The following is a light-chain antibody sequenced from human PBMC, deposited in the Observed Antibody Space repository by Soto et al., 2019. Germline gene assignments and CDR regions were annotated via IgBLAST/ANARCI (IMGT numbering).Light chain of an antibody. CDR3: QQYNNWPRT. CDR2: GAS. J-gene: IGKJ1*01. Sequence: EIVMTQSPATLSVSPGERATLSCRASQSVSSNLAWYQQKPCQAPRLLIYGASTRATGIPARFSGSGSGTEFPLTISSLQSEDIAVYSCQQYNNWPRTFGQGTKVEIK. V-gene: IGKV3-15*01. CDR1: QSVSSN.